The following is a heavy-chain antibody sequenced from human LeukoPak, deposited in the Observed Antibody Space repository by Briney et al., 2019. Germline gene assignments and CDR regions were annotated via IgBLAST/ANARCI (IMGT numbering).Heavy chain of an antibody. D-gene: IGHD1-26*01. Sequence: GGSLRLSCAASGFTFSSYSMNWVRQAPGKGLEWVSSISSSSSYIYYADSVKGRFTISRDNAKNSLYLQMNSLRAEDTAVYNCARVVSGSYPLFDYWGQGTLVTVSS. CDR3: ARVVSGSYPLFDY. CDR2: ISSSSSYI. J-gene: IGHJ4*02. V-gene: IGHV3-21*01. CDR1: GFTFSSYS.